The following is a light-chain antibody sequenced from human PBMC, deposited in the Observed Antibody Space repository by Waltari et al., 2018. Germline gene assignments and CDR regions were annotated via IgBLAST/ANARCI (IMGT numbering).Light chain of an antibody. V-gene: IGLV2-14*01. J-gene: IGLJ1*01. CDR1: DSDVGAYDF. CDR2: EVS. CDR3: SSYTTSSAPGV. Sequence: QSALTQPASVSGSPGQSTTTPCSGTDSDVGAYDFVSWYQQHPGKAPHLIIYEVSNRTSGISNRFSASRSGHAAALAISELQAEHEADYYCSSYTTSSAPGVFGTGTRVTVL.